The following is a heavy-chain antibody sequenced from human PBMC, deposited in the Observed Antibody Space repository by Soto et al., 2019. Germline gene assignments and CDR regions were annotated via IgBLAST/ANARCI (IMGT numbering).Heavy chain of an antibody. CDR2: SDSDGKST. Sequence: GSLRLSCAASGFTFSDHWMHWVRQAPGKGLVWVSRSDSDGKSTNYADSVKGRFTISRDNAKNTLYLEMKSLRAEDTAVYYCARVEYSSSWYVDFWGQGTLVTSPQ. V-gene: IGHV3-74*01. J-gene: IGHJ4*02. D-gene: IGHD6-13*01. CDR3: ARVEYSSSWYVDF. CDR1: GFTFSDHW.